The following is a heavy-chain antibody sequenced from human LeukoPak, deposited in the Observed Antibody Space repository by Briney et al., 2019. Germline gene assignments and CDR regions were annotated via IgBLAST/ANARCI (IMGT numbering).Heavy chain of an antibody. CDR2: IYHSGSA. CDR3: ARRPYYYYYMDV. V-gene: IGHV4-38-2*01. D-gene: IGHD6-6*01. J-gene: IGHJ6*03. Sequence: SETLSLTCAVSGYSISSDYYWGWIRLPPGKGLAWIGTIYHSGSAYYNPSLKSRVTLLVDTSNNQFSLRLSSVTATDTAVYYCARRPYYYYYMDVWGKGTTVTVSS. CDR1: GYSISSDYY.